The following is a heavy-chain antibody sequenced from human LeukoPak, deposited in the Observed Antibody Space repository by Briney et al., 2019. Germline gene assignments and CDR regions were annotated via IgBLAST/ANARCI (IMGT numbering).Heavy chain of an antibody. Sequence: SETLSLTCTVSGCSIRSGYYWGWIRQPPGKGLEWIGCIYQSGSTYYNPSLKSRVTISVDTSKNHFSLKLSSVTAADTAVYYCARVPGPNWFDPWGQGTLVTVSS. CDR3: ARVPGPNWFDP. V-gene: IGHV4-38-2*02. CDR2: IYQSGST. J-gene: IGHJ5*02. CDR1: GCSIRSGYY.